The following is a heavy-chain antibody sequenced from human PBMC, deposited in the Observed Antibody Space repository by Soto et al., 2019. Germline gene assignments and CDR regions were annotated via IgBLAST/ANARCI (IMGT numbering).Heavy chain of an antibody. CDR1: GGSFSGYY. V-gene: IGHV4-34*01. D-gene: IGHD2-2*01. J-gene: IGHJ4*02. Sequence: QVQLQQWGAGLLKPSETLSLTCAVYGGSFSGYYWSWIRQPPGKGLEWIGEINHSGSTNYNPSLKSLVTISVDTSKNQFSLKLSSVTAADTAVYYCATHSHHCSSTSCYWYWGQGTLVTVSS. CDR2: INHSGST. CDR3: ATHSHHCSSTSCYWY.